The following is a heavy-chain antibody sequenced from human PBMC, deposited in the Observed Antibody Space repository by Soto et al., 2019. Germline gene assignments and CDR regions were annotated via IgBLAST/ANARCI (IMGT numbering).Heavy chain of an antibody. D-gene: IGHD4-17*01. CDR2: IIPVYGTR. Sequence: QVQLVQSGAEVTKPGSSVKVSCKASGGTFSSYAINWVRQAPGQGLEWMGGIIPVYGTRNYAPKFQDRVTITADESSSTAYMELSSLRSDDTAVYYCARNWRGNYGVGYGLDVWGQGTTVTVSS. V-gene: IGHV1-69*01. J-gene: IGHJ6*02. CDR1: GGTFSSYA. CDR3: ARNWRGNYGVGYGLDV.